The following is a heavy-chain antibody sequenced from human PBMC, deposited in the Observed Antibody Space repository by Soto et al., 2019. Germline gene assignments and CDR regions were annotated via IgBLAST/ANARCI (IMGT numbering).Heavy chain of an antibody. Sequence: QVQLQESGPGLVKPSGTLSLTCAVSGGSISSSNWWSWVRQPPGKGLEWIGEIYHSGSTNYNPSLTIRVTITVDKSKNRFSLNLRSVTAADAAVYYWARMLHPGGYSSCGMDVWGQGTTVTVSS. CDR2: IYHSGST. J-gene: IGHJ6*02. CDR1: GGSISSSNW. V-gene: IGHV4-4*02. D-gene: IGHD2-15*01. CDR3: ARMLHPGGYSSCGMDV.